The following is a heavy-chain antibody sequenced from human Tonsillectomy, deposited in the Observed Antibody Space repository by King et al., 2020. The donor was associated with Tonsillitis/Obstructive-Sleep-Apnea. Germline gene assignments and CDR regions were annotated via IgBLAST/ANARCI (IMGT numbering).Heavy chain of an antibody. Sequence: VQLQESGPGLVKPPETLSLTCTVSGGSISSYYWSWIRQPPGKGLEWIGYIYDSGSTNYNPSLKSRVTISVDPSKNQFSLKLSSVTAADTAVYYCARDMVLEAGGDAFDIWGQGTRGTVSS. D-gene: IGHD2-8*01. V-gene: IGHV4-59*01. CDR2: IYDSGST. CDR3: ARDMVLEAGGDAFDI. J-gene: IGHJ3*02. CDR1: GGSISSYY.